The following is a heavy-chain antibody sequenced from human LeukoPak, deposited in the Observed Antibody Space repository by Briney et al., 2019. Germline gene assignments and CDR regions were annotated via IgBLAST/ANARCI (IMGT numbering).Heavy chain of an antibody. CDR3: ARARVVIKTNNWYFNL. CDR2: IKEDGSET. CDR1: GFTFSNYW. Sequence: GGSLRLSCAASGFTFSNYWMHWVRPAPRKGLEGVANIKEDGSETYYVDSVRGRFTTSRDNTKNSLFLQMNSLRAEDTAFYYCARARVVIKTNNWYFNLWGRGTLVTVSS. J-gene: IGHJ2*01. D-gene: IGHD2-21*01. V-gene: IGHV3-7*01.